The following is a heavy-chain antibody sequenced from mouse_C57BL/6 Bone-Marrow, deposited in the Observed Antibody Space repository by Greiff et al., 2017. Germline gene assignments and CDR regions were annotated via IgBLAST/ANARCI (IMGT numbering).Heavy chain of an antibody. Sequence: EVQLQQSGAELVRPGASVKLSCTASGFNIKDDYMHWVKQRPEQGLEWIGWIDPENGDTEYASKFQGKATITADTSSNTAYLQLSSLTSEDTAVYYCTTNGLLPPWFAYWGQGTLVTVSA. CDR2: IDPENGDT. V-gene: IGHV14-4*01. CDR1: GFNIKDDY. D-gene: IGHD2-3*01. J-gene: IGHJ3*01. CDR3: TTNGLLPPWFAY.